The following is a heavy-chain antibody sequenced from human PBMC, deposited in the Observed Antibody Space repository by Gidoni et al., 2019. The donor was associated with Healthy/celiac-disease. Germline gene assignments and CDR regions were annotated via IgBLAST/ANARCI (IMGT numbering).Heavy chain of an antibody. J-gene: IGHJ6*02. CDR2: ISGSGGST. CDR3: AKVGGMRFGELYYYYGMDV. V-gene: IGHV3-23*01. CDR1: GFTFTSSA. Sequence: EVQLLESGGGLVQPGGSLRLSCAASGFTFTSSAMSWVRQAPGKGLEWVSAISGSGGSTYYADSVKGRFTISRDNSKNTLYLQMNSLRAEDTAVYYCAKVGGMRFGELYYYYGMDVWGQGTTVTVSS. D-gene: IGHD3-10*01.